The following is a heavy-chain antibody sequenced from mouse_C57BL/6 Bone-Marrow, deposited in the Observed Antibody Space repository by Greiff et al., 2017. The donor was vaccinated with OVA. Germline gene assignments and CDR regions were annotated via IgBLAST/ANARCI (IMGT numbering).Heavy chain of an antibody. D-gene: IGHD6-1*01. Sequence: EVQLQESGPGLVKPSQSLSLTCSVTGYSITSGYYWNWIRQFPGNKLEWMGYISYDGSNNYNPSLKNRISITRDTSKNQFFLKLNSVTTEDTATYYCAKDLPGNYYAMDYWGQGTSVTVSS. J-gene: IGHJ4*01. CDR2: ISYDGSN. CDR3: AKDLPGNYYAMDY. CDR1: GYSITSGYY. V-gene: IGHV3-6*01.